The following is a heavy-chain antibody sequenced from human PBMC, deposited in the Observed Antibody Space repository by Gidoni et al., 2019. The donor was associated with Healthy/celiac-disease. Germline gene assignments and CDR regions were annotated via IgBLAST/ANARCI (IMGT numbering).Heavy chain of an antibody. V-gene: IGHV3-7*01. J-gene: IGHJ4*02. CDR1: GFTFSSYW. CDR2: IKQDGSET. CDR3: AIDPYSGSYGGY. Sequence: EVQLVESGGGLVQPGGSLRRSCAASGFTFSSYWMSWVRQAPGKGLEWVANIKQDGSETYYVDSVKGRFTISRDNAKNSLYLQMNSLRAEDTAVYYCAIDPYSGSYGGYWGQGTLVTVSS. D-gene: IGHD1-26*01.